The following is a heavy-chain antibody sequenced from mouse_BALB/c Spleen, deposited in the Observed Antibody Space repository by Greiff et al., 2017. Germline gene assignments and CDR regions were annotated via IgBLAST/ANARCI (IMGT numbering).Heavy chain of an antibody. Sequence: VQLQQSGPGLVQPSQSLSITCTVSGFSLTSYGVHWVRQSPGKGLEWLGVIWSGGGTDYNAAFISRLSISKDNSKSQVFFKMNSLQADDTAIYYCATEDGGGFAYWGQGTLVTVSA. V-gene: IGHV2-4-1*01. CDR2: IWSGGGT. CDR3: ATEDGGGFAY. CDR1: GFSLTSYG. D-gene: IGHD2-3*01. J-gene: IGHJ3*01.